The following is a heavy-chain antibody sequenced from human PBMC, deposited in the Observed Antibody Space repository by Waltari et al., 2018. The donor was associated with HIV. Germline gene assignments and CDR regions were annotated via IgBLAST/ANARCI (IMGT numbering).Heavy chain of an antibody. J-gene: IGHJ4*02. CDR2: ITGVSCRT. CDR3: ANTPGIGGY. D-gene: IGHD6-13*01. V-gene: IGHV3-23*01. CDR1: GFTLTNYA. Sequence: EVQLLESGGGLVQPGGSLRLSCAASGFTLTNYAMTWVRQAPGNGLGWVESITGVSCRTYYAGSVKGRFTISRDNSKNTLYLQMNSLSLDDTAVYYCANTPGIGGYWGQGTLVTVSS.